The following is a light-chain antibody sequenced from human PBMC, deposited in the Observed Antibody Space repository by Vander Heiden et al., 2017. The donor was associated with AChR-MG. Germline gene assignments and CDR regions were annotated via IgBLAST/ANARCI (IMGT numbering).Light chain of an antibody. J-gene: IGLJ3*02. CDR2: RNN. CDR1: GSNIGSNY. Sequence: QSVLTQPPSASGTPGQRVTISCSGSGSNIGSNYVYWYQQLPGTAPKLLIFRNNQRPSGVPDRFSGSKSGTSASLAISGLRSEDEADDYCAAWDDSLSGPWVFGGGTKLTVL. CDR3: AAWDDSLSGPWV. V-gene: IGLV1-47*01.